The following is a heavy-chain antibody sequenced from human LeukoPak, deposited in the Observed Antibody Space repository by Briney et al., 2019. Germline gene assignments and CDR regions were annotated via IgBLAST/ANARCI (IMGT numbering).Heavy chain of an antibody. CDR2: IYYSGST. J-gene: IGHJ4*02. D-gene: IGHD3-3*01. Sequence: SETLSLTCTVSGGSISSYYWSWIRQPPGKGLEWIGYIYYSGSTNYNPSLKSRVTISVDTSKNQFSLKLSSVTAADTAVYYCARCRYYDFWSGYCHFDYWGQGTLVTVSS. CDR1: GGSISSYY. V-gene: IGHV4-59*12. CDR3: ARCRYYDFWSGYCHFDY.